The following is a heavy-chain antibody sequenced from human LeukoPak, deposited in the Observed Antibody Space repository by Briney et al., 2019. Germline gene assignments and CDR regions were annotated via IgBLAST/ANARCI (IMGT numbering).Heavy chain of an antibody. CDR3: VRDQDSGPDY. V-gene: IGHV3-74*01. D-gene: IGHD2-15*01. J-gene: IGHJ4*02. CDR2: DTTDGSRT. CDR1: GFSLSNNW. Sequence: TGGSLRLSCVASGFSLSNNWMHWVRQAQGKGLVWIAFDTTDGSRTAYADSVKGRFTISRDNAKNTLYLQMNGLRDEDTAVYYCVRDQDSGPDYWGQGTLVTVSS.